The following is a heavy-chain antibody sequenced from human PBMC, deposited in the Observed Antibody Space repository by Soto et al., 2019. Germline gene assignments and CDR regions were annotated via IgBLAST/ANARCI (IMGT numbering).Heavy chain of an antibody. CDR2: LIHGGST. D-gene: IGHD3-16*01. J-gene: IGHJ3*02. CDR3: ARSPLSYDYVRQTWREVGDSFDI. Sequence: SETLSLTCAIYNSFLGAFHWTWIRQPPGKGLEWIGELIHGGSTNYNPSLKSRVTFSLDTSKNQFSLQLMSVTAADTAVYYCARSPLSYDYVRQTWREVGDSFDIWGRGTLVTVSS. CDR1: NSFLGAFH. V-gene: IGHV4-34*12.